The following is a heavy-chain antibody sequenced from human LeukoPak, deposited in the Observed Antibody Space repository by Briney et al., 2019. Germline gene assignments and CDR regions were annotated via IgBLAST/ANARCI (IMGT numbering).Heavy chain of an antibody. V-gene: IGHV3-21*01. D-gene: IGHD6-13*01. CDR1: GFTFSSYS. CDR2: ISSSSSYI. CDR3: APQASNSSPADY. Sequence: GGSLRLSCAASGFTFSSYSMNWVRQAPGKGLEWVSSISSSSSYIYYADSVKGRFTISRDNSKNTLYLQMNSLRAEDTAVYYCAPQASNSSPADYWGQGTLVTVSS. J-gene: IGHJ4*02.